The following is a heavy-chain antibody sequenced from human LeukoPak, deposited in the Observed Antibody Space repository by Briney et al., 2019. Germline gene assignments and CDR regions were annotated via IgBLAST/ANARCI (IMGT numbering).Heavy chain of an antibody. V-gene: IGHV4-31*03. CDR2: IYYSGST. CDR3: ARVRGYCSSTICYRYYFDY. D-gene: IGHD2-2*01. J-gene: IGHJ4*02. CDR1: GGSISSGGYY. Sequence: SETLSLTCTVSGGSISSGGYYWSWIRQHPGKGLEWIGYIYYSGSTYYNPSLKSRVTISVDTSKNQFSLKLTSVTAADTAVYYCARVRGYCSSTICYRYYFDYWGQGTLVTVSS.